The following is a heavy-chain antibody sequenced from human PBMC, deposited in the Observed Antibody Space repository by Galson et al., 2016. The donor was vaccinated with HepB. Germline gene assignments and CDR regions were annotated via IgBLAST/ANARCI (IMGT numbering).Heavy chain of an antibody. CDR1: GFTFDDCT. J-gene: IGHJ5*02. D-gene: IGHD3-22*01. V-gene: IGHV3-43*01. Sequence: SLRLSCAASGFTFDDCTMHWVRQAPGKDLEWLSLINWNGGATLYADSVKGRFTISRDNSKNSLYLEMNNLTTDDTALYFCTRGGGGYYYEAFDPWGQGTLVTVSS. CDR2: INWNGGAT. CDR3: TRGGGGYYYEAFDP.